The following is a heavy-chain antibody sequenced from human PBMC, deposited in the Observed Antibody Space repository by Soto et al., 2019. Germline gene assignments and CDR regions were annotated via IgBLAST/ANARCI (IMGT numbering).Heavy chain of an antibody. Sequence: QVQLVESGGGVVQRGGSLRLSCAASGFTFSSYGMHWVRQAPCKGLEWVAVIWYDGSNKYYADSVKGRYTISRDDSKNTVYIQMNSLGAEDTAVYYCTRDPLIAVAAYDAFDIWGQGTSVTVSS. CDR3: TRDPLIAVAAYDAFDI. V-gene: IGHV3-33*01. D-gene: IGHD6-19*01. J-gene: IGHJ3*02. CDR2: IWYDGSNK. CDR1: GFTFSSYG.